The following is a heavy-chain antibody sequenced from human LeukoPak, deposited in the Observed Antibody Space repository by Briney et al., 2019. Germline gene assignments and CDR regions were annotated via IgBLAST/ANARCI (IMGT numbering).Heavy chain of an antibody. CDR1: GGSTSSGGYY. V-gene: IGHV4-31*03. CDR2: MYYSGST. CDR3: ARGASAAGKFGY. D-gene: IGHD6-13*01. J-gene: IGHJ4*02. Sequence: SETLSLTCTASGGSTSSGGYYWSWIRQHPGKGLEWIGYMYYSGSTYYNPSLKSRVTISVDTSKNQFSLKLSSVTAADTAVYYCARGASAAGKFGYWGQGTLVTVSS.